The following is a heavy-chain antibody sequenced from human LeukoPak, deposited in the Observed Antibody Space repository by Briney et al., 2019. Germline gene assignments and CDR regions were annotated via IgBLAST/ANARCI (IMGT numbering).Heavy chain of an antibody. D-gene: IGHD1-26*01. J-gene: IGHJ4*02. Sequence: ASVKVSCKASGYTFTSYYMHWVRQAPGQGREWMGIINPSGGSTSYAKKFQGRVTMTRDMSTSTVYMELSSLRSEDTAVYYCARDGSPIVGATHFDYWGQGTLVTVAS. V-gene: IGHV1-46*01. CDR3: ARDGSPIVGATHFDY. CDR2: INPSGGST. CDR1: GYTFTSYY.